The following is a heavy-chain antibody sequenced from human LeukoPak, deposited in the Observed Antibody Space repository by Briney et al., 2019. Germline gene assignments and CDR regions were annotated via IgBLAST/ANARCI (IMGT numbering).Heavy chain of an antibody. CDR3: ANLHYVSSGSNFDY. CDR1: ADSISSRY. V-gene: IGHV4-59*11. Sequence: PSETLSLTCTVSADSISSRYCSWIRQPPGKGLEWIGYIHYSGTTNYSPSLKSRVTISVDTSKKQFSLKLKSVTAADTAVYYCANLHYVSSGSNFDYWGQGTLVTVSS. CDR2: IHYSGTT. J-gene: IGHJ4*02. D-gene: IGHD3-22*01.